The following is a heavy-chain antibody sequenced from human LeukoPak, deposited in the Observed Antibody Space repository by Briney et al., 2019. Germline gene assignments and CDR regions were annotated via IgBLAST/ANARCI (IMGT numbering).Heavy chain of an antibody. CDR3: AKDSVYSSSSPFDY. V-gene: IGHV3-23*01. J-gene: IGHJ4*02. D-gene: IGHD6-6*01. CDR2: ISGSGGST. Sequence: PGGSLRLSSAASGFTFSSYAMSWVRQAPGKGLEWDSAISGSGGSTYYADSVKGRFTISRDNSKNTLYLQMNSLRAEDTAVYYCAKDSVYSSSSPFDYWGQGTLVTVSS. CDR1: GFTFSSYA.